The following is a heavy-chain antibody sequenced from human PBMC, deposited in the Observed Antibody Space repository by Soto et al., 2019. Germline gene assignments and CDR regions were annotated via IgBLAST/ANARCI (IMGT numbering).Heavy chain of an antibody. V-gene: IGHV4-38-2*02. D-gene: IGHD6-19*01. Sequence: SETLSLTCTVSGYSISSGYYWGWIRQPPGKGLEWIGSIYHSGSTYYNPSLKRRVTISVDTSKNQFSLKLSSVTAAATAVYYCVRGIAVAGIIWGGNYFDYWGQGTLVTVSS. CDR3: VRGIAVAGIIWGGNYFDY. J-gene: IGHJ4*02. CDR1: GYSISSGYY. CDR2: IYHSGST.